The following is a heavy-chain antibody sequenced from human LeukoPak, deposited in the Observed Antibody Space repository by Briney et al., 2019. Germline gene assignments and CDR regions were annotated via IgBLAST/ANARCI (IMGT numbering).Heavy chain of an antibody. D-gene: IGHD6-6*01. CDR2: IYYSGST. J-gene: IGHJ6*02. CDR1: GGPISSYY. V-gene: IGHV4-59*01. CDR3: ARENSSSDRYYYYYGMDV. Sequence: PSETLSLTCTVSGGPISSYYWSWIRQPPGKGLEWIGYIYYSGSTNYNPSLKSRVTISVDTSKNQFSLKLSSVTAADTAVYYCARENSSSDRYYYYYGMDVWGQGTTVTVSS.